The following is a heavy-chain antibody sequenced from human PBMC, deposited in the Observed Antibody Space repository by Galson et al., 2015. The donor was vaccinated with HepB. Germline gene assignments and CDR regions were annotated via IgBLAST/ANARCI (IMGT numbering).Heavy chain of an antibody. J-gene: IGHJ4*02. CDR2: ISGSGGST. CDR3: AKNSGSHWFVPHHVDS. D-gene: IGHD3-10*01. CDR1: GFTFANYV. V-gene: IGHV3-23*01. Sequence: SLRLSCAASGFTFANYVMNWVRQAPGKGLEWVSSISGSGGSTYYRGSFKGRFTISRDNSKNTVFLQMKSLRADDTAVYYCAKNSGSHWFVPHHVDSWGQGTLVTVSS.